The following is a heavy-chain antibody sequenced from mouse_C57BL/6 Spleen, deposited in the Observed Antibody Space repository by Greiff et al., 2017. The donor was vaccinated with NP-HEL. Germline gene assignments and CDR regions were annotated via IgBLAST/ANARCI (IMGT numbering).Heavy chain of an antibody. CDR1: GFSFNTYA. J-gene: IGHJ2*01. Sequence: EVKVEESGGGLVQPKGSLKLSCAASGFSFNTYAMNWVRQAPGKGLEWVARIRSKSNNYATYYADSVKDRFTISRDDSESMLYLQMNNLKTEDTAMYYCVRQCYGSSFDYWGQGTTLTVSS. CDR3: VRQCYGSSFDY. D-gene: IGHD1-1*01. V-gene: IGHV10-1*01. CDR2: IRSKSNNYAT.